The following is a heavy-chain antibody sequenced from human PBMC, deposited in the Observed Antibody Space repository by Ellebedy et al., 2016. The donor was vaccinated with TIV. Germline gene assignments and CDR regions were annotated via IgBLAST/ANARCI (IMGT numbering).Heavy chain of an antibody. V-gene: IGHV1-69*13. CDR2: IVPIFGTP. CDR1: GGTFTTYA. D-gene: IGHD5-18*01. Sequence: AASVKVSCKASGGTFTTYAINWVRQAPGHGLEWMGAIVPIFGTPDYAQRFQGRVTITADESASTAYMELSSLRSEDTAVYYCARGGHRYGYYFLDQWGQGTLVTVSS. CDR3: ARGGHRYGYYFLDQ. J-gene: IGHJ4*02.